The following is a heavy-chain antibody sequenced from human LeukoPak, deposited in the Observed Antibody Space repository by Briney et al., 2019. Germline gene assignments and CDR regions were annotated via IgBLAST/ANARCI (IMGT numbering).Heavy chain of an antibody. J-gene: IGHJ3*02. CDR2: INHSGST. CDR1: GGSFSGYY. Sequence: SETLSLTCAVYGGSFSGYYWSWIRQPPGKGLEWIGEINHSGSTNYNPSLKSRVTISVDTSKNQLSLKLSSVTAADTAVYYCVRVLKPHAFDIWGQGTMVTVSS. V-gene: IGHV4-34*01. CDR3: VRVLKPHAFDI.